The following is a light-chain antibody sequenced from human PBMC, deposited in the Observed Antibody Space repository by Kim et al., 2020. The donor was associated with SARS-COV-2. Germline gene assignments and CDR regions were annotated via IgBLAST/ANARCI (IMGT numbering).Light chain of an antibody. J-gene: IGLJ2*01. Sequence: NFMLTQPHSVSESPGKTVTISCTRSSGSIDDNYVQWYQQRPGGVPTTVIYEDDQRPSGVSDRISGSIDNSSNSASLTISGLRTEDEADYYCQSYNRDNVIFGGGTQLTVL. CDR3: QSYNRDNVI. CDR1: SGSIDDNY. CDR2: EDD. V-gene: IGLV6-57*04.